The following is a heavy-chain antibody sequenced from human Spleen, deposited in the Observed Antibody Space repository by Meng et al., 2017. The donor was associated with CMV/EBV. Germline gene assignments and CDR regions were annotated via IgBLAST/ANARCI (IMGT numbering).Heavy chain of an antibody. V-gene: IGHV1-18*01. CDR2: ISPYNGNT. CDR1: GYTFTSDS. Sequence: TSGYTFTSDSISWVRQAPGQRLEWMGGISPYNGNTDSAQNLQDRVTMTTDTSTSTAYMELKSLRADDTAVYYCARGVVGVPPEFDYWGQGTLVTVSS. J-gene: IGHJ4*02. CDR3: ARGVVGVPPEFDY. D-gene: IGHD3-3*01.